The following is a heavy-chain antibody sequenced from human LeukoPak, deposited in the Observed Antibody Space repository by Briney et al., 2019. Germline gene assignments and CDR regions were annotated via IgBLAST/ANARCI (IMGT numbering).Heavy chain of an antibody. J-gene: IGHJ4*02. CDR3: ARDSSGWYAGSFDY. Sequence: GGSLRLSCAASGFTFSSYAMHWVRQAPGKGREWLAVISYDGSNKYYADSVKGRFTISRDNSKNTLYLQMNSLRAEDTAVYYCARDSSGWYAGSFDYWGKGTLVTVSS. V-gene: IGHV3-30*04. CDR2: ISYDGSNK. D-gene: IGHD6-19*01. CDR1: GFTFSSYA.